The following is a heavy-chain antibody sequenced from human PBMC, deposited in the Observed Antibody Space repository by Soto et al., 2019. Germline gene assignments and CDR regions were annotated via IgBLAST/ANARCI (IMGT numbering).Heavy chain of an antibody. V-gene: IGHV4-4*02. CDR2: IYHSGST. Sequence: QVQLQELGPGLVKPSGTLSLTCAVSGGSISSSNWWSWVRQPPGKGLEWIGEIYHSGSTNYNPSLRRRATIAVDKSKTQFSLKLSSVTAADTAVYYCARVKLAAAGTLDAFDIWGQGTMVTVSS. J-gene: IGHJ3*02. CDR1: GGSISSSNW. D-gene: IGHD6-13*01. CDR3: ARVKLAAAGTLDAFDI.